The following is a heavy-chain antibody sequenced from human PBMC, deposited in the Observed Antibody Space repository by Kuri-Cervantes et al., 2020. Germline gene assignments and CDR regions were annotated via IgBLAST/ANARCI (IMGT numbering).Heavy chain of an antibody. Sequence: GESLKISCAASGFTFSSYGMHWVRQAPGKGLEWVAVIWYDGSNKYYADSVKGRFTISRDNSKNTLYLQMNSLGAEDTAVYYCARELGYCSGGSCWMNYYYYYGMDVWGQGTTVTVSS. CDR2: IWYDGSNK. V-gene: IGHV3-33*08. D-gene: IGHD2-15*01. CDR1: GFTFSSYG. CDR3: ARELGYCSGGSCWMNYYYYYGMDV. J-gene: IGHJ6*02.